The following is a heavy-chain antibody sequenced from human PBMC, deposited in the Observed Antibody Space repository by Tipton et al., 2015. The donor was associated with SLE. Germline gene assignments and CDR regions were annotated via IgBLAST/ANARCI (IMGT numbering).Heavy chain of an antibody. CDR2: TYYSGST. J-gene: IGHJ3*02. CDR3: GRDHDSSAFDI. Sequence: LRFSCAVYGGSFSGYCWSWIRQPPWKGLEWIGYTYYSGSTNYNPSLKSRVTISVDTSKNQFSLKLSSVTAADTAVYYCGRDHDSSAFDIWGQGTMVTVSS. V-gene: IGHV4-59*01. CDR1: GGSFSGYC. D-gene: IGHD3-22*01.